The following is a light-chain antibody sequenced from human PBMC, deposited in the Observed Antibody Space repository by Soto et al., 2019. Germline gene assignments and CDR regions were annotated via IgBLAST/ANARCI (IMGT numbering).Light chain of an antibody. V-gene: IGKV1-5*01. CDR2: DAS. CDR3: QQYNSYSQT. J-gene: IGKJ1*01. Sequence: DIQMTQSPSPLSASVGDRVTITCLASQSISSWLAWYQKKPGKAPKLMIYDASSLESGVPSRFSGSGSGTEFTLTISSLQPDDVATYYCQQYNSYSQTFAQGTKVDI. CDR1: QSISSW.